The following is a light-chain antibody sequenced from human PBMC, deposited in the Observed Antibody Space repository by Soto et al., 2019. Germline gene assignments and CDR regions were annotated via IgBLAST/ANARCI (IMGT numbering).Light chain of an antibody. CDR3: AARDDSLNGYV. J-gene: IGLJ1*01. CDR1: SSNIGSNT. Sequence: QSVLTQPPSASGTPGQRVTISCSGSSSNIGSNTVNWYHQLPGTAPKLLIYTNNQRPSGVPERFSGSKSGTSASLAISGLQSEDEADYYCAARDDSLNGYVFGTGTKLTVL. CDR2: TNN. V-gene: IGLV1-44*01.